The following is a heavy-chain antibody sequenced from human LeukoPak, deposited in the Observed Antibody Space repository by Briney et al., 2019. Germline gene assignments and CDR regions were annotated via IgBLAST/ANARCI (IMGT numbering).Heavy chain of an antibody. CDR2: INHSGST. J-gene: IGHJ5*02. Sequence: SETLSLTCAVYGGSFGGYYWSWIRQPPGKGLEWIGEINHSGSTNYNPSLKSRVTISVDTSKNRFSLKLSSVTAADTAVYYCAREGTSHWFDPWGQGTLVTVSS. CDR3: AREGTSHWFDP. D-gene: IGHD1-14*01. V-gene: IGHV4-34*01. CDR1: GGSFGGYY.